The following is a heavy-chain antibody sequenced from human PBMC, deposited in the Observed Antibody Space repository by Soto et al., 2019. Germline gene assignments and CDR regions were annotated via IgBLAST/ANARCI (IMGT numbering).Heavy chain of an antibody. J-gene: IGHJ4*02. CDR1: GYSFSSHA. V-gene: IGHV1-69*06. CDR2: IIPVFGTP. D-gene: IGHD6-13*01. Sequence: SVKVSCKASGYSFSSHAITWVRQAPGQGLEWMGGIIPVFGTPSYAQKFQGRVTISADKSTNTSYLELRSLRSEDTAVYYCARGGALSTSWYWGDGLDSWGQGTQVTAPQ. CDR3: ARGGALSTSWYWGDGLDS.